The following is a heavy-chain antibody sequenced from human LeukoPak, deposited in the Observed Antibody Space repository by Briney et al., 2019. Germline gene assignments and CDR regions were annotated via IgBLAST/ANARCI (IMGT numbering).Heavy chain of an antibody. D-gene: IGHD1-26*01. CDR1: GFTFDDYA. V-gene: IGHV3-9*01. J-gene: IGHJ4*02. CDR2: ISWNSGSI. Sequence: AGGSLRLSCAASGFTFDDYAMHWVRQAPGKGLEWVSGISWNSGSIGYADSVKGRFTISRDNAKNFLYLQMNSLRAEDTALYYCAKAPGGTIVGAAIDYWGQGTLVTVSS. CDR3: AKAPGGTIVGAAIDY.